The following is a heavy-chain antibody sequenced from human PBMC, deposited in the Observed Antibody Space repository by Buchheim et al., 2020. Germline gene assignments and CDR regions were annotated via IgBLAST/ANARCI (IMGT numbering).Heavy chain of an antibody. V-gene: IGHV3-23*01. D-gene: IGHD1-26*01. Sequence: EVQLLESGGGLVQPGGSLRLSCAASGFTFSSYAMNWVRQAPGKGLEWVSGISGSADRTYYADSVKGRFTISRDNFKKTLYLQMNSLRTDDTAVYYCVRSKDRAGASRPSFDYWGQGTL. CDR3: VRSKDRAGASRPSFDY. CDR2: ISGSADRT. J-gene: IGHJ4*02. CDR1: GFTFSSYA.